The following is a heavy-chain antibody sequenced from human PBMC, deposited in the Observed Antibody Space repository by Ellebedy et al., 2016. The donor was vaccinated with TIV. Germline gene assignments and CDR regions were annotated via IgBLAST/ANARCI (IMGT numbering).Heavy chain of an antibody. J-gene: IGHJ4*02. CDR1: GFTFSSYS. Sequence: GESLKISXAASGFTFSSYSMNWVRQAPGKGLEWVSSISSSSYIYYADSVKGRFTISRDNAKNSLYLQMNSLRAEDTAVYYCARDSSGYSSSWNHYWGQGTLVTVSS. D-gene: IGHD6-13*01. CDR3: ARDSSGYSSSWNHY. CDR2: ISSSSYI. V-gene: IGHV3-21*01.